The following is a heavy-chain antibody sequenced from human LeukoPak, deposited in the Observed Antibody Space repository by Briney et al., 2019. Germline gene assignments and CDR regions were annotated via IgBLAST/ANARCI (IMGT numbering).Heavy chain of an antibody. CDR3: ARGPTVVPNLPRDDYYYYGMDV. J-gene: IGHJ6*02. D-gene: IGHD4-23*01. Sequence: SVKVSCKVSGYTLTELSMHWVRQAPGKGLEWMGGIIPIFGTANYAQKFQGRVTITADESTSTAYMELSSLRSEDTAVYYCARGPTVVPNLPRDDYYYYGMDVWGQGTTVTVSS. V-gene: IGHV1-69*13. CDR1: GYTLTELS. CDR2: IIPIFGTA.